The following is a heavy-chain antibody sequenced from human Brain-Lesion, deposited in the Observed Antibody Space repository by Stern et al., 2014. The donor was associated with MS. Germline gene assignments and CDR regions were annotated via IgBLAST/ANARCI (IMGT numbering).Heavy chain of an antibody. CDR1: GFTFSNYW. Sequence: VQLMQSGGGLVPPGGSLRLSCAASGFTFSNYWMHWVRQAPGKGLVWVSRVNNDGRRTSYADSVKGRFTMSRDNAKNTLYLQMNSLRVEDTAIYYCARGERWFDSWGQGTLVTVSS. V-gene: IGHV3-74*02. D-gene: IGHD3-10*01. CDR3: ARGERWFDS. J-gene: IGHJ5*01. CDR2: VNNDGRRT.